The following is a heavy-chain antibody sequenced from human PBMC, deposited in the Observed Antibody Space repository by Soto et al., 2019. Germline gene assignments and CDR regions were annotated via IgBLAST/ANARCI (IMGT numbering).Heavy chain of an antibody. J-gene: IGHJ5*02. Sequence: EVQLLESGGGLVQPGGSLRLSCAASGFTFSSYAMSWVRQAPGKGLEWVSTISSSGGSTNYADSVKGRFSISRDNSKSTLYLQMNSLRAEDTAVYYCATDESSWWFDPWGQGTLVTVSS. CDR2: ISSSGGST. CDR3: ATDESSWWFDP. CDR1: GFTFSSYA. D-gene: IGHD6-6*01. V-gene: IGHV3-23*01.